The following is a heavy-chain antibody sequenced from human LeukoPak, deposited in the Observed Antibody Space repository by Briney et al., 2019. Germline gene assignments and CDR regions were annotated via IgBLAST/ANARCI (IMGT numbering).Heavy chain of an antibody. D-gene: IGHD2-15*01. J-gene: IGHJ4*02. Sequence: SQTLSLTCAVSGGSISSGGYSWSWIRQPPGKDLEWIGYIYHSGSTYYNPSLKSRVTISVDRSKNQFSLKLSSVTAADTAVYYCARESPYCSGGSCYDYWGQGTLVTVSS. CDR2: IYHSGST. CDR3: ARESPYCSGGSCYDY. CDR1: GGSISSGGYS. V-gene: IGHV4-30-2*01.